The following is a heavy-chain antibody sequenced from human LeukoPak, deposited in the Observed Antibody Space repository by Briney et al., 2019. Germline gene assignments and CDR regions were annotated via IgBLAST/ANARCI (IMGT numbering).Heavy chain of an antibody. CDR3: ATNVGYYFDY. CDR2: IYPGDSDT. V-gene: IGHV5-51*01. Sequence: LGESLKISCKGSGFSFTGYWIAWVRQMPGKGLEWMGIIYPGDSDTRYSPSFQGQVTISADKSISTAYLQWSSLKASDTAMYFCATNVGYYFDYWGQGTLVTVSS. D-gene: IGHD1-26*01. J-gene: IGHJ4*02. CDR1: GFSFTGYW.